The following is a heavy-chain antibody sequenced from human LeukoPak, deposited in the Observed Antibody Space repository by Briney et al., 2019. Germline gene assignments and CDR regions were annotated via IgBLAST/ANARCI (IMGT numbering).Heavy chain of an antibody. V-gene: IGHV3-21*01. CDR1: GFTFSSYT. J-gene: IGHJ4*02. CDR2: ISSSSRSI. Sequence: GGSLRLSCAASGFTFSSYTMNWVRQAPGKGLEWVSSISSSSRSIFYADSVRGRFTSSRDNAKNSLFLQMNSLRAEDTAVYYCARERGYYDILTGLVGALGIDYWGQGTLVTVSS. D-gene: IGHD3-9*01. CDR3: ARERGYYDILTGLVGALGIDY.